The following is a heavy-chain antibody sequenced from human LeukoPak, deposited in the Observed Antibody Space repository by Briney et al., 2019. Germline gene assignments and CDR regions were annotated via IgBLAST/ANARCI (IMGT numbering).Heavy chain of an antibody. D-gene: IGHD4-11*01. Sequence: GGSLRLSCAASGFTFSSYSMNWVRQAPGKGLEWVSSISSSSSYIYYADSVKGRFTISRDNAKNSLYLQMNSLRAEDTAVYYCARGQIDDYSNYGPFDYWGQGTLVTVSS. CDR1: GFTFSSYS. CDR2: ISSSSSYI. V-gene: IGHV3-21*01. CDR3: ARGQIDDYSNYGPFDY. J-gene: IGHJ4*02.